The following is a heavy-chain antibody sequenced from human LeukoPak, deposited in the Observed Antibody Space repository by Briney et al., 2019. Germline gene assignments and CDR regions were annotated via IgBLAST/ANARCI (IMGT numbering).Heavy chain of an antibody. J-gene: IGHJ4*02. CDR1: GFTFSSYA. V-gene: IGHV3-64*01. Sequence: GGSLRLSCAASGFTFSSYAMHWVRQAPGRGLEYVSAINSNGGSTYYANSVKGRFTISRDNSKNTLYLQMGSLRAEDLALYYCARDFADASGNYYLDYWGQGTLVTVSS. D-gene: IGHD3-10*01. CDR2: INSNGGST. CDR3: ARDFADASGNYYLDY.